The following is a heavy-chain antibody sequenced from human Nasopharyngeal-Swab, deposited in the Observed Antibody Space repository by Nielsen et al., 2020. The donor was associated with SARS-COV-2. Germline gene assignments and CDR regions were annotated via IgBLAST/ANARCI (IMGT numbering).Heavy chain of an antibody. V-gene: IGHV3-49*02. J-gene: IGHJ6*02. CDR2: IRSKAYGGTT. CDR3: TRGNYRVTIFGVVTTGDYGMDV. Sequence: WIRQPPGKGLEWVGFIRSKAYGGTTEYAASVKGRSTISRDDSKSIAYLQMNSLKTEDTAVYYCTRGNYRVTIFGVVTTGDYGMDVWGQGTTVTVSS. D-gene: IGHD3-3*01.